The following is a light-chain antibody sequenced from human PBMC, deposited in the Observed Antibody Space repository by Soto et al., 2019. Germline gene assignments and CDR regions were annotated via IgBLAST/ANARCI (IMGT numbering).Light chain of an antibody. CDR2: EAS. J-gene: IGKJ1*01. V-gene: IGKV1-27*01. CDR1: QDISDH. CDR3: QRYNRTPRT. Sequence: DFQMTQSPSSLSASVGDRVTITCRASQDISDHLAWYQHKPGKVPKLLIYEASTLQSGVPSRFSGGGVGTDFTLTISSLQPEDVAIYYCQRYNRTPRTFGQGTKVELK.